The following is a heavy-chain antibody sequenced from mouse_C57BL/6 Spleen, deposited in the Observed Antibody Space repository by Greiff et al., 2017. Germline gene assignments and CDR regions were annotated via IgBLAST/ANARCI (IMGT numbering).Heavy chain of an antibody. V-gene: IGHV1-59*01. CDR1: GYTFTSYW. CDR2: IDPSDSYT. J-gene: IGHJ1*03. D-gene: IGHD1-1*01. CDR3: AVYYGSSHGYFDV. Sequence: QVQLQQPGAELVRPGTSVKLSCKASGYTFTSYWMHWVKQRPGQGLEWIGVIDPSDSYTNYNQKFKGKATLTVDTSSSTAYMQLSSLTSEDSAVYYCAVYYGSSHGYFDVWGTGTTVTVSS.